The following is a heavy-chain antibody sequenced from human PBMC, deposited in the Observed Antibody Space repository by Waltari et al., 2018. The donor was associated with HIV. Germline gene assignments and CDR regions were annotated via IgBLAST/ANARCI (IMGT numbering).Heavy chain of an antibody. Sequence: QVQLVESGGGVVQPGGSLRLSCAASGFTFSSYDIHWVRQAPAKGLEWVAFIPYDGSNKYYADSVKGRFTISRDNSKNTLYLQMNSLRAEDTALYYCAKVPAGARGWDGYFDYWGQGTLVTVAS. D-gene: IGHD6-13*01. J-gene: IGHJ4*02. CDR3: AKVPAGARGWDGYFDY. CDR2: IPYDGSNK. CDR1: GFTFSSYD. V-gene: IGHV3-30*02.